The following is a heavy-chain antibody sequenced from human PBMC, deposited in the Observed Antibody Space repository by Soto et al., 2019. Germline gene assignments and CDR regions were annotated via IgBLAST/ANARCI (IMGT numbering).Heavy chain of an antibody. J-gene: IGHJ6*02. D-gene: IGHD4-17*01. CDR2: ISYTGSA. V-gene: IGHV4-59*01. Sequence: SETLSLTCTVSGGSINYSYWTWIRQSPGEGLEWIGYISYTGSANYNASLKSRLTISVDTSKNQFSLKLSSVTAADTALYYCARVNYGDYYYGMDVWGQGTTVTVSS. CDR3: ARVNYGDYYYGMDV. CDR1: GGSINYSY.